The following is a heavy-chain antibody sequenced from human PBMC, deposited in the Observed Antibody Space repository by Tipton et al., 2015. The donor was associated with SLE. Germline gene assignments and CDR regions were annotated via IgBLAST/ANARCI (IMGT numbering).Heavy chain of an antibody. CDR1: GGSISSHY. V-gene: IGHV4-4*09. Sequence: TLSLTCTVSGGSISSHYWSWIRQPPGKGLEWIGYIYTSGSTNYNPSLKSRVTISVDTSKNQFSLKLSSVTAADTAVYYCARKVPYFDLWGRGTLVTVSS. J-gene: IGHJ2*01. CDR3: ARKVPYFDL. CDR2: IYTSGST.